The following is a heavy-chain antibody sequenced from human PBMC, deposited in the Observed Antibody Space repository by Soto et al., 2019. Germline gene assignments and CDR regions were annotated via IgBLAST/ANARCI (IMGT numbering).Heavy chain of an antibody. CDR1: GFTFSSYA. Sequence: GGSLRLSCAASGFTFSSYAMHWVRQAPGKGLEWVAVISYDGSNKYYADSVKGRFTISRDNSKNTLYLQMNSLRAEDTAVYYCARDQSVSYSNYDYYYYGMDVWGQGTTVTVSS. V-gene: IGHV3-30-3*01. CDR3: ARDQSVSYSNYDYYYYGMDV. CDR2: ISYDGSNK. D-gene: IGHD4-4*01. J-gene: IGHJ6*02.